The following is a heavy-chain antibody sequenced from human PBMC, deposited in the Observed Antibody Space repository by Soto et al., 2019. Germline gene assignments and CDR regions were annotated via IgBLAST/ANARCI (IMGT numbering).Heavy chain of an antibody. Sequence: EMQLLESGGDLVQPGGSLRLSCAASGFTFSSYAMTWVRQAPGKGLEYISAISGSGDTTYYADSMKGRFTVSRDNSKNTLDLQIISLRAEDTAIYYCAKDRDDIGMVDAFGIWGQGTMVTVSS. J-gene: IGHJ3*02. D-gene: IGHD3-3*01. CDR1: GFTFSSYA. V-gene: IGHV3-23*01. CDR2: ISGSGDTT. CDR3: AKDRDDIGMVDAFGI.